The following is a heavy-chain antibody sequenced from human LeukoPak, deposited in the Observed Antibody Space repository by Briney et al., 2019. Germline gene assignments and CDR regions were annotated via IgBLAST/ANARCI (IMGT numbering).Heavy chain of an antibody. V-gene: IGHV1-69*06. Sequence: SVTVSCTSSGGTFSIYAISWVRQAPGQGLEWMGRIIPIFGTANYAQKFQGRVTITADKSTSTAYMELSSLRSEDTAVYYCASGPNDPEGRFDYWGQGTLVTVSS. CDR1: GGTFSIYA. CDR2: IIPIFGTA. CDR3: ASGPNDPEGRFDY. J-gene: IGHJ4*02.